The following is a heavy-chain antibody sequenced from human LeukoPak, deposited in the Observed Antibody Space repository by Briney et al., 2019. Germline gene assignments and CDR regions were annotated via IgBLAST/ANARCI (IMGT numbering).Heavy chain of an antibody. Sequence: ASVKVPCKASGGTFSSYAISWVRQAPGQGLEWMGGIIPIFGTANYAQKFQGRVTITADESTSTAYMELSSLRSEDTAVYYCARDAIVARGNWFDPWGQGTLVTVSS. CDR3: ARDAIVARGNWFDP. CDR2: IIPIFGTA. D-gene: IGHD2-15*01. J-gene: IGHJ5*02. CDR1: GGTFSSYA. V-gene: IGHV1-69*01.